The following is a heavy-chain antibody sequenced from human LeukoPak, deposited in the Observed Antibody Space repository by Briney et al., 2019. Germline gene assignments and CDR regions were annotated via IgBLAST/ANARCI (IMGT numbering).Heavy chain of an antibody. CDR3: ARVYDSGTSYFDY. Sequence: GGPLRLSCAASGFPFSRYSMNWVRQAPGKGLEWLSYICYSSYTIYYADSVEGRFTISRDNAKNTLYLQMNSLRDEDTAVYYCARVYDSGTSYFDYWGQGSLVTVSS. V-gene: IGHV3-48*02. CDR2: ICYSSYTI. J-gene: IGHJ4*02. D-gene: IGHD3-10*01. CDR1: GFPFSRYS.